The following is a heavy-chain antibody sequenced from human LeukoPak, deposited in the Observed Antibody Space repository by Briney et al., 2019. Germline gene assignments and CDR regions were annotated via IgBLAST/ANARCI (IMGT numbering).Heavy chain of an antibody. CDR3: ARCELGNEFDY. CDR1: DYSIRTVYY. J-gene: IGHJ4*02. CDR2: IHHSGST. Sequence: SETLSLTCAVSDYSIRTVYYWGWVRQPPGKGLEWIGSIHHSGSTYYNPSLKSRVTISVDTSKNQFSLKLSFVTAADTAVYYCARCELGNEFDYWGQGALVTVSS. D-gene: IGHD1-1*01. V-gene: IGHV4-38-2*01.